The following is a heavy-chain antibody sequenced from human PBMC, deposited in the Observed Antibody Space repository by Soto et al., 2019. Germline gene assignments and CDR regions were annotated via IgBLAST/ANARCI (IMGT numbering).Heavy chain of an antibody. J-gene: IGHJ6*02. Sequence: GGSLRLSCAASGFTFRSYAMSWVRQAPGKGLEWVSAISGSGGSTYYADSVKGRFTISRDNSKNTLYLQMNSLRAEDTAVYYCAKDSRYDILTGHAEDVWGQGTTVTVSS. D-gene: IGHD3-9*01. CDR1: GFTFRSYA. V-gene: IGHV3-23*01. CDR2: ISGSGGST. CDR3: AKDSRYDILTGHAEDV.